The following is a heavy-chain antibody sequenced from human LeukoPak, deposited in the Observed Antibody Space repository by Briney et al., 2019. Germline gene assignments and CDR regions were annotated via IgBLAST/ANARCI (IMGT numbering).Heavy chain of an antibody. CDR2: IKPDGTEK. CDR1: GFTFSSYW. CDR3: ARGDFYGSGTSFIDAFDI. V-gene: IGHV3-7*01. Sequence: GGSLRLSCAASGFTFSSYWMSWVRQAPGKGLEWVANIKPDGTEKFYADSVKGRFTISRDNAKRSLFLQVNSLRAEDTALYYCARGDFYGSGTSFIDAFDIWGQGTMVTVSS. J-gene: IGHJ3*02. D-gene: IGHD3-10*01.